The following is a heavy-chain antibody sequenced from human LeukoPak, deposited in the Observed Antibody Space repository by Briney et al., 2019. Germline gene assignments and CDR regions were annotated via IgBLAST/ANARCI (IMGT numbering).Heavy chain of an antibody. J-gene: IGHJ6*03. CDR1: GFTVSSNY. Sequence: GGSLRLSCAASGFTVSSNYMSWVRQAPGKGLEWVSVIYSGGSTYYADSVKGRFTISRDNSKTTLYLQMNSLRAEDTAVYYCARYYGSGRYLPYYYYMDVWGKGTTVTVSS. CDR2: IYSGGST. D-gene: IGHD3-10*01. CDR3: ARYYGSGRYLPYYYYMDV. V-gene: IGHV3-53*01.